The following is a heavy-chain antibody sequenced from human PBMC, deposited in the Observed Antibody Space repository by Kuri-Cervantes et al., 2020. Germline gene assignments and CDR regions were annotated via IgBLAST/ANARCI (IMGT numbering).Heavy chain of an antibody. CDR3: AKDFPLTGTLDY. V-gene: IGHV3-30-3*01. CDR2: ISYDGSNK. CDR1: GFTFSSYA. J-gene: IGHJ4*02. D-gene: IGHD7-27*01. Sequence: GESLQISCAASGFTFSSYAMHWVRQAPGKGLEWVAVISYDGSNKYYADSVKGRFTISRDNSKNTLYLQMNSLRAEDTAVYYCAKDFPLTGTLDYWGQGTLVTVSS.